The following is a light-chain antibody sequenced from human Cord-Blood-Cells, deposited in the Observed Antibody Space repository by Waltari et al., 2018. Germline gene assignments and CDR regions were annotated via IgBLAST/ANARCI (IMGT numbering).Light chain of an antibody. V-gene: IGLV1-40*01. J-gene: IGLJ3*02. CDR3: QSYDSSLSGWV. CDR1: SSNIGAGYD. CDR2: VNS. Sequence: QSVLTQPPSVSGAPGQRVTISCTGSSSNIGAGYDVHWYQQLPGTAPKLLIYVNSKRPTGVPDRFSGSKSGTSASLAITGRQAEDEADYYCQSYDSSLSGWVFGGGTKLTVL.